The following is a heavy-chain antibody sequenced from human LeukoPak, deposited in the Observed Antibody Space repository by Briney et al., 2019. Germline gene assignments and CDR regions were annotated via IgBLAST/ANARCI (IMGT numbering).Heavy chain of an antibody. CDR2: INPNSGGT. CDR3: ARVDFWSGYFGGMDY. Sequence: ASVKVSCKASGYTFTGYYMHWVRQAPGQGLEWMGWINPNSGGTNYAQKFQGRVTMTRDTSSSTANMELSRLRSDDTAVYYCARVDFWSGYFGGMDYWGQGTLVTVSS. J-gene: IGHJ4*02. V-gene: IGHV1-2*02. CDR1: GYTFTGYY. D-gene: IGHD3-3*01.